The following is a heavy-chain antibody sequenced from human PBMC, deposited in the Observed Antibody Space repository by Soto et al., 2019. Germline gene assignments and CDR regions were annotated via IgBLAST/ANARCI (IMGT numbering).Heavy chain of an antibody. CDR3: TRRARIGKQLWLPFDS. V-gene: IGHV1-8*01. Sequence: QVQLVQSGAEVKKPGASVVVSCKASGYTFRDYDINWVRQASGQGLEWMGWMNPNSGNTAYAQKFQGRVTMTGDTTTNTAYMELTSLTSADTAVYYCTRRARIGKQLWLPFDSWAQGTLVTVSS. J-gene: IGHJ4*02. D-gene: IGHD3-22*01. CDR2: MNPNSGNT. CDR1: GYTFRDYD.